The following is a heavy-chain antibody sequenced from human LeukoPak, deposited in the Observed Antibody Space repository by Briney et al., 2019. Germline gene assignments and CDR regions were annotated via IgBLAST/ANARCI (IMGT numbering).Heavy chain of an antibody. Sequence: SETLSLTCAVFGGSFSGYYWSWIRQPPGKGLEWNGEINHSGSTNYNPSLKSRVTISVDTSKNQFSLKLSSVTAADTAVYYCARGRYCSSTSCYMFWFDPWGQGTLVTVSS. CDR1: GGSFSGYY. D-gene: IGHD2-2*02. V-gene: IGHV4-34*01. J-gene: IGHJ5*02. CDR3: ARGRYCSSTSCYMFWFDP. CDR2: INHSGST.